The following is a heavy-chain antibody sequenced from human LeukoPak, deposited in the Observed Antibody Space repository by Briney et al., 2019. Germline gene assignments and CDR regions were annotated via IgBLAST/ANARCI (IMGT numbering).Heavy chain of an antibody. CDR2: INPNSGDT. CDR3: ANLMTTVTAGPFDY. CDR1: GYTFTGYY. D-gene: IGHD4-17*01. V-gene: IGHV1-2*06. J-gene: IGHJ4*02. Sequence: GASVTVSCKASGYTFTGYYMHWVRQAPGQGLEWMGRINPNSGDTNFAQKFQGRVTMTRDTSLSTAYMELSRLRSDDTAVYYCANLMTTVTAGPFDYWGQGTLVTVSS.